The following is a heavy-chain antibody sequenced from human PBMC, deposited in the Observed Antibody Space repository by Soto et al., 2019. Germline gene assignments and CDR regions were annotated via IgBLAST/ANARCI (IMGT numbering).Heavy chain of an antibody. CDR2: ISTYNGDT. CDR3: AREGVAPYYYYGMDV. CDR1: GYTFTRSG. J-gene: IGHJ6*02. Sequence: QVQLVQSGAEVKKPGASVKVSCKASGYTFTRSGISWVRQAPGQGLEWMGWISTYNGDTNYAQTFQGRVTMTTDTSTSTVYMELRSRRSYDTAVYYCAREGVAPYYYYGMDVWGQGTPVTVSS. D-gene: IGHD5-12*01. V-gene: IGHV1-18*01.